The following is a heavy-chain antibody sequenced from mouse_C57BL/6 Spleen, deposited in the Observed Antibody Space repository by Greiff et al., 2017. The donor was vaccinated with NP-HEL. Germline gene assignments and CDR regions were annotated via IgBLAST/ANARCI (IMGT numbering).Heavy chain of an antibody. Sequence: VKLQQSGAELVKPGASVKISCKASGYAFSSYWMNWVKQRPGKGLEWIGQLYPGVGDTTSNGKFKGKATLTADKSSSTAYMQLSSLTSEVSAVYFCARHQAPYAMDYWGQGTSVTVSS. D-gene: IGHD3-2*02. CDR3: ARHQAPYAMDY. J-gene: IGHJ4*01. CDR2: LYPGVGDT. V-gene: IGHV1-80*01. CDR1: GYAFSSYW.